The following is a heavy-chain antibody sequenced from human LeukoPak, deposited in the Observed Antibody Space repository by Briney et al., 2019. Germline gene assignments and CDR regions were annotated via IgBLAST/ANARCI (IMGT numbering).Heavy chain of an antibody. J-gene: IGHJ4*02. D-gene: IGHD3-22*01. CDR3: ARDERYDSSGYPFDY. Sequence: ASVRVSCKASGYTFTGYFIHWVRQAPGQGLEWMGWINPNSGGTNHAQKFQGRVTMTRDTSISTAYMELSRLRSDDTAVYYCARDERYDSSGYPFDYWGQGTLVTVSS. V-gene: IGHV1-2*02. CDR1: GYTFTGYF. CDR2: INPNSGGT.